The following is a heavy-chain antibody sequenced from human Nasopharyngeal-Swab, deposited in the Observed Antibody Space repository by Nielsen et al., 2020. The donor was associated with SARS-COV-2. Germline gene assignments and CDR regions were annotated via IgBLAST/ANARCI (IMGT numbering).Heavy chain of an antibody. J-gene: IGHJ4*02. D-gene: IGHD1-26*01. CDR3: ARDSATGIAGATGIDF. V-gene: IGHV3-33*01. CDR2: IWYDGSNE. Sequence: WIPQPPGKGLEWVALIWYDGSNEFYADSVKGRFTISRDNSKNILFLQMNSLRAEDTAVYFCARDSATGIAGATGIDFWGQGILVTVSS.